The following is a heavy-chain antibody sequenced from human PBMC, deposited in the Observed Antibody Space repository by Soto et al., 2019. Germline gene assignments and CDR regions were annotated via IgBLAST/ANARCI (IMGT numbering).Heavy chain of an antibody. Sequence: ETLSLTCTVSGGCISSYYWSWIRQPPGKGLEWIGYIYYSGSTNYNPSLKSRVTISVDTSKNQFSLKLSSVTAADTAVYYCASRGRYCSGGSCWAFDYWGQGTLVTVSS. CDR2: IYYSGST. V-gene: IGHV4-59*01. CDR1: GGCISSYY. D-gene: IGHD2-15*01. CDR3: ASRGRYCSGGSCWAFDY. J-gene: IGHJ4*02.